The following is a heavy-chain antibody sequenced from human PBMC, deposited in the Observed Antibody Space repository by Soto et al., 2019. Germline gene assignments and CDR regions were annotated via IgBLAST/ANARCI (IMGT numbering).Heavy chain of an antibody. Sequence: QVQLQESGPGLVKPSQTLSLTCTVSGGSISSGDYYWSWIRQPPGKGLEWIGYIFYSGTTYHNPSLKSRVTISLDRSKNQFSLKLSSVTAADAAVYYCTRGLNYFGSGSYKYYYGMDVWGQGTTVTVSS. CDR1: GGSISSGDYY. D-gene: IGHD3-10*01. CDR3: TRGLNYFGSGSYKYYYGMDV. CDR2: IFYSGTT. V-gene: IGHV4-30-4*01. J-gene: IGHJ6*02.